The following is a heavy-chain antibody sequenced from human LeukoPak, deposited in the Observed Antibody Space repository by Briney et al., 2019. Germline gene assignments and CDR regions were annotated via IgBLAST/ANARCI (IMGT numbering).Heavy chain of an antibody. CDR2: IYYSGTT. J-gene: IGHJ4*02. V-gene: IGHV4-59*08. Sequence: SGTLSLTCTVSGGSISHYYWAWIRQPPGKGLQWIGYIYYSGTTNYNPSLKSRVIISVDSSKNQLSLTLNSVTAADTAVYYCARHAPSVVGSFDYWGQGTQVTV. CDR1: GGSISHYY. D-gene: IGHD2-2*01. CDR3: ARHAPSVVGSFDY.